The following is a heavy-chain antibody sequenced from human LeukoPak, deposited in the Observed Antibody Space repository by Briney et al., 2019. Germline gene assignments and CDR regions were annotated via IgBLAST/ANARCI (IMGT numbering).Heavy chain of an antibody. V-gene: IGHV3-48*03. CDR1: GSTFSSYE. CDR3: ARAGGGYDPDY. CDR2: ISGSGESI. J-gene: IGHJ4*02. D-gene: IGHD5-12*01. Sequence: PGGSLRLSRAASGSTFSSYEMNGVREAPGKGLEWGSHISGSGESIYYADSVKGRFTISRDNAKASLYLQMNSLRGEDTDVYYCARAGGGYDPDYWGQGTLVTVSS.